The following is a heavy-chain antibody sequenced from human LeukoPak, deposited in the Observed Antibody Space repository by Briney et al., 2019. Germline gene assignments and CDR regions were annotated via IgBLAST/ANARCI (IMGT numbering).Heavy chain of an antibody. CDR2: IRSKAYGGTT. Sequence: GGSLRLSCTASGFTFGDYAMSWFRQAPGKGLEWVGFIRSKAYGGTTEYAASVKGRFTISRDDSKSIAYLQMNSLKTEDTAVYYCTTALRYFDWSTFGVYYYMDVWGKGTTVTVSS. V-gene: IGHV3-49*03. CDR1: GFTFGDYA. D-gene: IGHD3-9*01. J-gene: IGHJ6*03. CDR3: TTALRYFDWSTFGVYYYMDV.